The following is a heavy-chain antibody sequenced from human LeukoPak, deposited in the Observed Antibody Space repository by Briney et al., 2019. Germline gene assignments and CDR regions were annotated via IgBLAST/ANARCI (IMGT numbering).Heavy chain of an antibody. Sequence: GGSLRLSCAASGFTFSSYAMSWVRQAPGKGLEWVSAISGSGGSTYYADSVKGRFTISRDNSKNTLYLQMNSLRAEDTAVYYCAKDVLEWLPILRGYFDYWGQGTLVTVSS. CDR1: GFTFSSYA. D-gene: IGHD3-3*01. V-gene: IGHV3-23*01. CDR2: ISGSGGST. CDR3: AKDVLEWLPILRGYFDY. J-gene: IGHJ4*02.